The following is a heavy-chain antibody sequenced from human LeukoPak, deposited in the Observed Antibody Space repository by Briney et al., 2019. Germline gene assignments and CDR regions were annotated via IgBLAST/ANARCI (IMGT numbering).Heavy chain of an antibody. V-gene: IGHV4-38-2*01. D-gene: IGHD3-10*01. J-gene: IGHJ6*03. CDR2: IYQSGST. CDR1: GYSISTGYY. Sequence: PSETLSLTCAVSGYSISTGYYWGWIRQPPGKGLEWIGIIYQSGSTFYNPSLRTRVTISVDTPKNQFSLNLSSVTAADTAVYYCARIFGSGNENYFYYMDVWGKGTTVTVSS. CDR3: ARIFGSGNENYFYYMDV.